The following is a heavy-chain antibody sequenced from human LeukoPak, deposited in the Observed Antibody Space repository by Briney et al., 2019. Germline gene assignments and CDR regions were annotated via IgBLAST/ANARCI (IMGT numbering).Heavy chain of an antibody. D-gene: IGHD3-3*01. V-gene: IGHV1-8*03. CDR1: GYTFTSYD. CDR3: ARATEGYYDFWSGYYSYWFDP. Sequence: ASVKVSCKASGYTFTSYDINWARQATGQGLEWMGWMNPNSGNTGYAQKFQSRVTITRNTSISTAYMELSSLRSEDTAVYYCARATEGYYDFWSGYYSYWFDPWGQGTLVTVSS. CDR2: MNPNSGNT. J-gene: IGHJ5*02.